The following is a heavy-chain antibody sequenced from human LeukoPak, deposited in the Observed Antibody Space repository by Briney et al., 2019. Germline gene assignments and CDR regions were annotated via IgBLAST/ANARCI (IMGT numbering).Heavy chain of an antibody. V-gene: IGHV1-24*01. CDR2: FDPEDGET. J-gene: IGHJ4*02. D-gene: IGHD2-21*01. Sequence: ASVKVSCKVSGYTLTELSMHWVRQAPGKGLEWMGGFDPEDGETIYAQKLQGRVTMTTDTSTSTAYMELRSLRSDDTAVYYCARGVAPSNFDYWGQGTLVTVSS. CDR3: ARGVAPSNFDY. CDR1: GYTLTELS.